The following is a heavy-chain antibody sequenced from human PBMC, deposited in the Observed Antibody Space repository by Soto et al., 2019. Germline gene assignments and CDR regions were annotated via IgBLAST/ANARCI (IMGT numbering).Heavy chain of an antibody. CDR2: INPNSGGT. D-gene: IGHD3-10*01. CDR3: AREDGSGSYYYYYYYGMDV. V-gene: IGHV1-2*04. J-gene: IGHJ6*02. CDR1: GYTFTGYY. Sequence: ASVKVSCKASGYTFTGYYMHWVRQAPGQGLEWMGWINPNSGGTNYAQKFQGWVTMTRDTSISTAYMELSRLRSDDTAVYYCAREDGSGSYYYYYYYGMDVWGQGTTVTVSS.